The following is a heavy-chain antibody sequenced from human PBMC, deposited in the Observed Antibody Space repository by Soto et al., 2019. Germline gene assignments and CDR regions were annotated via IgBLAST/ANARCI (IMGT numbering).Heavy chain of an antibody. D-gene: IGHD3-22*01. CDR3: AGPTMIFGFDI. CDR2: IVVGSGNT. Sequence: ASVKVSCKASGFTFTSSAMQWVRQARGQRLEWIGWIVVGSGNTNYAQKFQERVTITRDMSTSTAYMELSSLRAEDTAVYYCAGPTMIFGFDIWGQGTLVTVSS. V-gene: IGHV1-58*02. CDR1: GFTFTSSA. J-gene: IGHJ4*02.